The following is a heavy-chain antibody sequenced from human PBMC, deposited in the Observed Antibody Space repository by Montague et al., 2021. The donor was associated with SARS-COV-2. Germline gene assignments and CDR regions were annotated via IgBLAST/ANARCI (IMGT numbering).Heavy chain of an antibody. CDR3: ARDLLVQRSIGMDV. CDR2: ISYDGSNK. J-gene: IGHJ6*02. Sequence: SLRLSCAASGFTFSSYAMHWVRQAPGKGLEWVAVISYDGSNKYYADSVKGRFTISRDNSKNTLYLQMNSLRAEDTAVYYCARDLLVQRSIGMDVWGQGTTVTVSS. CDR1: GFTFSSYA. D-gene: IGHD1-1*01. V-gene: IGHV3-30*04.